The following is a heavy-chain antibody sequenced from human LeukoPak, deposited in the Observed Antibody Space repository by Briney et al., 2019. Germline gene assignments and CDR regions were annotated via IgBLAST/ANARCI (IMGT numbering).Heavy chain of an antibody. Sequence: GGSLRLSCAASGFTFSSFWIHWVRQAPGKGLVWVSRINSDGSSTTYADSVKGRFTISRDNSKNSLYLQMNSLRTEDTALYYCAKDRATLLAGPSFYFDYWGQGTLVTVSS. J-gene: IGHJ4*02. CDR3: AKDRATLLAGPSFYFDY. CDR2: INSDGSST. CDR1: GFTFSSFW. V-gene: IGHV3-74*01. D-gene: IGHD6-19*01.